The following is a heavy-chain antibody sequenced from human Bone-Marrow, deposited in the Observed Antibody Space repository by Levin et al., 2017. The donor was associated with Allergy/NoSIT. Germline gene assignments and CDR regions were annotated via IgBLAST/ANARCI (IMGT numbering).Heavy chain of an antibody. CDR2: MNPNSGNT. CDR1: GYTLTSYD. CDR3: ARSPRRYYFDD. J-gene: IGHJ4*02. V-gene: IGHV1-8*01. Sequence: PGGSLRLSCKASGYTLTSYDINWVRQATGQGLEWMGWMNPNSGNTGYAQKFQGRVTMTRNSSISTAYMELSSLRSEDTAVYYCARSPRRYYFDDWGQGTLVTVSS.